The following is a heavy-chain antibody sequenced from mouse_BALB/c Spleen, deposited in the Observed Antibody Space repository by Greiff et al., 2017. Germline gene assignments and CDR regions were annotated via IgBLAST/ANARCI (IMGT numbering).Heavy chain of an antibody. Sequence: DVKLQESGPGLVKPSQSLSLTCSVTGYSITSGYYWNWIRQFPGNKLEWMGYISYDGSNNYNPSLKNRISITRDTSKNQFFLKLNSVTTEDTATYYCAILDGYYPYYFDYWGQGTTLTVSS. J-gene: IGHJ2*01. CDR3: AILDGYYPYYFDY. CDR1: GYSITSGYY. CDR2: ISYDGSN. V-gene: IGHV3-6*02. D-gene: IGHD2-3*01.